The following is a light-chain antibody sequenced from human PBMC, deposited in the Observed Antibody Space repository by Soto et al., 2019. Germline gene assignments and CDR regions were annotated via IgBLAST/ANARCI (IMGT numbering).Light chain of an antibody. CDR3: QQYNSYRT. J-gene: IGKJ1*01. CDR1: QSISIW. V-gene: IGKV1-5*01. Sequence: IQITQSPSTLSASVGARVTMNFRARQSISIWLAWYQQKPGKAPRLLIYDASILESGVPSRFSGSGSGTEFTLTISSLQPDDFATYYCQQYNSYRTFGQGTKVDIK. CDR2: DAS.